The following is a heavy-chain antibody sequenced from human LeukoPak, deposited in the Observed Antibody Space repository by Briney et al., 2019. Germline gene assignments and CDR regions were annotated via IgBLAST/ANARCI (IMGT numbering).Heavy chain of an antibody. Sequence: GGSLRLSCAASGFTFSSYAMHWVRQAPGKGLEWVAVISYDGSNKYYADSVKGRFTISRDNSKNTLYLQMNSLRAEDTAVYYCARVEQQLAPDYWGQGTLVTVSS. CDR2: ISYDGSNK. V-gene: IGHV3-30-3*01. CDR1: GFTFSSYA. D-gene: IGHD6-13*01. CDR3: ARVEQQLAPDY. J-gene: IGHJ4*02.